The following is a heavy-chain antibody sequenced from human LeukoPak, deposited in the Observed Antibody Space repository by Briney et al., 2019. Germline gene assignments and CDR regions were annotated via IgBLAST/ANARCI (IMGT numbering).Heavy chain of an antibody. Sequence: GGSLRLSCAASGFTFSSYSMNWVRQAPGKGLEWVSSISSSSSYIYYADSVKGRFTISRDNAKNSLYLQMNSLRAEDTAVYYCARAMPELHSSGWSFDYWGQGTLVTVSS. CDR1: GFTFSSYS. V-gene: IGHV3-21*01. CDR2: ISSSSSYI. D-gene: IGHD6-19*01. J-gene: IGHJ4*02. CDR3: ARAMPELHSSGWSFDY.